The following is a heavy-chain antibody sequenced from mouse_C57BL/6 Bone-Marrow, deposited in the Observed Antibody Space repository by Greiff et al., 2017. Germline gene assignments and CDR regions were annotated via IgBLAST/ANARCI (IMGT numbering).Heavy chain of an antibody. Sequence: EVQLQQSGAELVRPGASVKLSCTASGFNIKDDYMHWVKQRPEQGLEWIGWIDPENGDTEYSSKFQGKATITADKTSNTAYLQLSSLTSEDTAVYYCTTDDFDYWGQGTTLTVSS. J-gene: IGHJ2*01. CDR1: GFNIKDDY. CDR2: IDPENGDT. CDR3: TTDDFDY. V-gene: IGHV14-4*01.